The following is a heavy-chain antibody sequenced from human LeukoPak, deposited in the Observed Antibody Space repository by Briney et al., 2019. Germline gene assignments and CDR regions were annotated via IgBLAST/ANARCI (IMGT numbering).Heavy chain of an antibody. CDR3: ARHVGYGNNWFDP. V-gene: IGHV4-59*08. CDR2: IHYSGST. CDR1: GGSISSFY. J-gene: IGHJ5*02. Sequence: SETLSLTCTGSGGSISSFYWSWIRQPPGKGLEWIGYIHYSGSTNYNPSLKSRVTISVDTSKNQFSLKLRSVTAADTAVYYCARHVGYGNNWFDPWGQGTLVTVSS. D-gene: IGHD5-18*01.